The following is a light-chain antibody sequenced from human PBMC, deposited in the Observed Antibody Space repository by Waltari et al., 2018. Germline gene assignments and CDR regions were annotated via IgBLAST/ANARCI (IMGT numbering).Light chain of an antibody. CDR3: TSYAVTKVV. Sequence: QSALTQPASVSGSPGQSITISCTGTSRDCGRHNLVSWYQQPPGKAPNLMIYEVSQRPSGVSNRFSGSKSGNTASLTVSGLQAEDEADYYCTSYAVTKVVFGGGTKLTVL. J-gene: IGLJ2*01. CDR2: EVS. CDR1: SRDCGRHNL. V-gene: IGLV2-14*02.